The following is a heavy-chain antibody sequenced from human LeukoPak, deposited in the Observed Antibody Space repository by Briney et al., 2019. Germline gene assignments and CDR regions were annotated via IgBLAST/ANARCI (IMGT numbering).Heavy chain of an antibody. J-gene: IGHJ3*02. Sequence: SXXTFXXXEMNWVRQAPGKGLEWVSYISSSGSTIYYADSVKGRFTISREKAKNSLYMQMNSVRAKETGVYYCAXXXXXXXXXXXXIWGQXXXXTVSS. V-gene: IGHV3-48*03. CDR1: XXTFXXXE. CDR2: ISSSGSTI. CDR3: AXXXXXXXXXXXXI.